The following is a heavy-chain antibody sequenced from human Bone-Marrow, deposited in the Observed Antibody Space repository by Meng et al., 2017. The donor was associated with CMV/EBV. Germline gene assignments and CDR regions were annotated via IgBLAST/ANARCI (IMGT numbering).Heavy chain of an antibody. D-gene: IGHD2-2*02. J-gene: IGHJ6*01. V-gene: IGHV1-18*01. CDR3: ARYCSSTSCYTGYGMDV. CDR2: ISAYNGNT. Sequence: ASVKVSCKASGYTFTSYDINWVRQATGQGLEWMGWISAYNGNTNYAQKLQGRVTMTTDTSTSTAYMELRSLRSDDTAVYYCARYCSSTSCYTGYGMDVWGQGTTVTVSS. CDR1: GYTFTSYD.